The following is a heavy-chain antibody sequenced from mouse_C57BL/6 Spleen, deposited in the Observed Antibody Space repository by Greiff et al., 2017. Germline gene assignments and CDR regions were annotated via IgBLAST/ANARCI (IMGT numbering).Heavy chain of an antibody. Sequence: VQLKQSEGGLVQPGSSMKLSCTASGFTFSDYYMAWVRQVPEKGLEWVANINYDGSSTYYLDSLKSRFIISRDNAKNILYLQMSSLKSEDTATYYCARNDYGSFDYWGQGTTLTVSS. CDR1: GFTFSDYY. J-gene: IGHJ2*01. CDR3: ARNDYGSFDY. V-gene: IGHV5-16*01. CDR2: INYDGSST. D-gene: IGHD1-1*01.